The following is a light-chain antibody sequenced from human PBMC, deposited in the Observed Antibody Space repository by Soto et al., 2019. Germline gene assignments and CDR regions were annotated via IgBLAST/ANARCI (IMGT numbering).Light chain of an antibody. Sequence: EIAMTRAAATLSVSPGAMAALSCKPIQSGSGSFDWYQHVPGQAPRPLLYGASIRATVTPARFSGSGSGTELALTIRSMRSEDFAIYFCQQYHSWPPKVTFGHGTKVDIK. CDR2: GAS. CDR3: QQYHSWPPKVT. CDR1: QSGSGS. J-gene: IGKJ1*01. V-gene: IGKV3D-15*01.